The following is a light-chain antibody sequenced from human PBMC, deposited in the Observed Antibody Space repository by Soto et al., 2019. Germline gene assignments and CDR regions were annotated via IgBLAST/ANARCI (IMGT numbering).Light chain of an antibody. CDR3: QRYGASFI. V-gene: IGKV3-20*01. CDR2: NTS. J-gene: IGKJ3*01. CDR1: QSINCKW. Sequence: EIVLTQSSGTLSLSSGEEATVSCSGSQSINCKWLVWYQRKFGQAPRLLIYNTSSRATGIPDRFSGSGSGTDFTLSISRLEHEDFAVYYCQRYGASFIFGPGTKVDIK.